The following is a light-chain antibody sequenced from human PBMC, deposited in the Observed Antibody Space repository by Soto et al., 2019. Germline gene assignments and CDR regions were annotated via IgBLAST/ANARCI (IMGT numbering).Light chain of an antibody. CDR1: QSVSSN. CDR2: GAS. V-gene: IGKV3-15*01. Sequence: EIVMTQSRATLSVSPGERATLSCRASQSVSSNLAWYQQKPGQAPRLLIYGASTRATGIPARFSGSGSGTEFTLTISSLQSEDFAVYYRQQYNNWWTFGQGTKVDIK. J-gene: IGKJ1*01. CDR3: QQYNNWWT.